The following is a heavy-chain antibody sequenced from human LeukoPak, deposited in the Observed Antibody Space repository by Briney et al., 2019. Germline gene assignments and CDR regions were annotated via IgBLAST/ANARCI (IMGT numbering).Heavy chain of an antibody. CDR2: IIPNSGGT. Sequence: ASVKVSCKASGGTFSSYAMSWVRQAPGQGLEWMGGIIPNSGGTNYAQKFQGRVTMTRDTSISTAYMELSRLRSDDTAVYYCARVYPSSSWYLDYWGQGTLVTVSS. CDR1: GGTFSSYA. V-gene: IGHV1-2*02. CDR3: ARVYPSSSWYLDY. D-gene: IGHD6-13*01. J-gene: IGHJ4*02.